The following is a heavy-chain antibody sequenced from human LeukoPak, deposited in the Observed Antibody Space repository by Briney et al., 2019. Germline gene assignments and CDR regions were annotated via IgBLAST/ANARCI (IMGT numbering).Heavy chain of an antibody. CDR2: ISSSGSTI. Sequence: PGGSLRLSCAASGFTFSDYYMSWIRQAPGKGLEWVSYISSSGSTIYYADSVKGRSTISRDNAKNSLYLQMNSLRAEDTAVYYCARDASRGSGYYYVDYWGQGTLVTVSS. CDR3: ARDASRGSGYYYVDY. J-gene: IGHJ4*02. CDR1: GFTFSDYY. D-gene: IGHD3-22*01. V-gene: IGHV3-11*04.